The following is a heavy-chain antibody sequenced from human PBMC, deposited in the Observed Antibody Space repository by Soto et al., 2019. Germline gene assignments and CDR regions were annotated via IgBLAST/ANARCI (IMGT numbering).Heavy chain of an antibody. Sequence: PSETLSLTCTVSGGSISSSSYYWGWIRQPPGKGLEWIGSIYYSGSTYYNPSLKSRVTISVDTSKNQFSLKLSSVTTADTAVYYCARTYYDFWSGYLDYWGQGTLVT. CDR2: IYYSGST. D-gene: IGHD3-3*01. J-gene: IGHJ4*02. CDR3: ARTYYDFWSGYLDY. CDR1: GGSISSSSYY. V-gene: IGHV4-39*01.